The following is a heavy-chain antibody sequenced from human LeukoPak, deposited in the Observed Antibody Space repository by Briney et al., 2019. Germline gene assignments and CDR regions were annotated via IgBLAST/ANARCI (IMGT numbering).Heavy chain of an antibody. Sequence: LSETLSLTCAVYGGSFSGYYWSWIRQPPGKGLEWIGEINHSGSTNYNPSLKSRVTISVDTSKNQFSLKLSSVTAADTVVYYCARVSSGRPFDYWGQGTLVTVSS. V-gene: IGHV4-34*01. J-gene: IGHJ4*02. CDR2: INHSGST. D-gene: IGHD6-19*01. CDR3: ARVSSGRPFDY. CDR1: GGSFSGYY.